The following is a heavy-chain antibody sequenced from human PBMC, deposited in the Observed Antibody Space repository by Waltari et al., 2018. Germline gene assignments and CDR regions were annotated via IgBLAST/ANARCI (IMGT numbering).Heavy chain of an antibody. CDR2: IIPIFGTA. Sequence: QVQLVQSGAEVKKPGSSVTVSCKASGGTFSSYAIRWVRQAPGQGLEWMGGIIPIFGTANYAQKFQGRVTITADESTSTAYMELSSLRSEDTAVYYCARIRVVISYYYYGMDVWGQGTTVTVSS. J-gene: IGHJ6*02. CDR1: GGTFSSYA. D-gene: IGHD3-3*01. V-gene: IGHV1-69*13. CDR3: ARIRVVISYYYYGMDV.